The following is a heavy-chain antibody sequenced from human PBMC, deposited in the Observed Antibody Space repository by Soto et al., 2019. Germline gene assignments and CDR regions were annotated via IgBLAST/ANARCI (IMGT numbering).Heavy chain of an antibody. CDR3: AKDRRLQSPAFDY. J-gene: IGHJ4*02. CDR2: ISYDGSNK. V-gene: IGHV3-30*18. Sequence: GGSLRLSCAASGFTFSSYGMHWVRQAPGKGLEWVAVISYDGSNKYYADSVKGRFTISRDNSKNTLYLQMNSLRAEDTAVYYCAKDRRLQSPAFDYWGQGTLVTVSS. D-gene: IGHD5-18*01. CDR1: GFTFSSYG.